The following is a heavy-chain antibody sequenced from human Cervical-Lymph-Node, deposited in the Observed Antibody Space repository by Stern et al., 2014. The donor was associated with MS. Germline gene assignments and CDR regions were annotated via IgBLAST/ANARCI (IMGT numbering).Heavy chain of an antibody. D-gene: IGHD1-1*01. V-gene: IGHV3-74*02. CDR3: ASAYRAS. Sequence: VQLVESGGGIVQPGGSLMISCVASGFNFRTYWMHWFRQGPGKGLEWVSRINGDGTVSTYADSVRGRFTISRNNANNTMSLQLDNLRVEDTAIYYCASAYRASWGQGTLVTVST. CDR2: INGDGTVS. CDR1: GFNFRTYW. J-gene: IGHJ4*02.